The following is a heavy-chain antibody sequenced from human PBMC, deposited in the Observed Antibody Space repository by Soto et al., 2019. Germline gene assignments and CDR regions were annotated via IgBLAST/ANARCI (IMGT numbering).Heavy chain of an antibody. Sequence: QLQLQESGPGLVKPSETLSLTCTVSGGSISSSSYYWGWIRQPPGKGLEWIGSIYYSGSTYYNPSLKSRVPISVDTSKNQFSLKLSSVTAADTAVYYCARGQGIAAAGSYYFDYWGQGTLVTVSS. CDR3: ARGQGIAAAGSYYFDY. CDR1: GGSISSSSYY. D-gene: IGHD6-13*01. J-gene: IGHJ4*02. CDR2: IYYSGST. V-gene: IGHV4-39*01.